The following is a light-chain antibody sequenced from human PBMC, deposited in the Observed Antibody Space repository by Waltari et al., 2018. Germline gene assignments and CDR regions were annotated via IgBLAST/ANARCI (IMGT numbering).Light chain of an antibody. CDR1: QSISRW. Sequence: TCRASQSISRWLARYQQKPGQAPKMLIYKSSNLDSGVPSRFSGRGSGTEFTLTISSLQPDDFATYYCQEYSTSSLSFAGGTKVDI. CDR3: QEYSTSSLS. V-gene: IGKV1-5*03. CDR2: KSS. J-gene: IGKJ4*01.